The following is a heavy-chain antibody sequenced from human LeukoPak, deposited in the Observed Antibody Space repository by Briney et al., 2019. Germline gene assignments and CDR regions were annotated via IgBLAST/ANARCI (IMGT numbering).Heavy chain of an antibody. V-gene: IGHV4-59*01. CDR3: ARAAVGGPFDAFDI. J-gene: IGHJ3*02. D-gene: IGHD6-19*01. Sequence: PSETLSLTCTVSSDSISSYYWSWIRQPPGKGLEWIGYIYYSGSTDYNPSLKSRVTISVDTSKNQFSLRLSSVTAADTAVYYCARAAVGGPFDAFDILGQGTIVTGSS. CDR1: SDSISSYY. CDR2: IYYSGST.